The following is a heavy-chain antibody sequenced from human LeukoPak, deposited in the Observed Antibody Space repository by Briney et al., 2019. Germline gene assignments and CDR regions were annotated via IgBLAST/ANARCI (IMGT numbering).Heavy chain of an antibody. V-gene: IGHV1-18*01. Sequence: GASVKVSCKAPGYTFTSYGISWVRQAPGQGLEWMGWISAYNGNTNYAQELQGRVTMTTDTSTSTAYMELRSLRSDDTAVYYCARDLSETYYYDSSTDYWGQGTLVTVSS. J-gene: IGHJ4*02. CDR1: GYTFTSYG. CDR3: ARDLSETYYYDSSTDY. D-gene: IGHD3-22*01. CDR2: ISAYNGNT.